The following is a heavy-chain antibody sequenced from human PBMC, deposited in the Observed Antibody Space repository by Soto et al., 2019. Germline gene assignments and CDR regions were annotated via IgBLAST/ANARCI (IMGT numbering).Heavy chain of an antibody. CDR1: GVILRDYN. CDR2: ISSSGGTV. CDR3: ARSGSYRLDY. V-gene: IGHV3-48*02. D-gene: IGHD1-26*01. Sequence: EVQLVESGGGLVQPGGSLRLSCGASGVILRDYNMNWVRQAPGKGLEWIAYISSSGGTVYYADSVKGRFTISRDNAKNSLNLQMNSRRDEDTAVYYCARSGSYRLDYWGQGTLVTVSS. J-gene: IGHJ4*02.